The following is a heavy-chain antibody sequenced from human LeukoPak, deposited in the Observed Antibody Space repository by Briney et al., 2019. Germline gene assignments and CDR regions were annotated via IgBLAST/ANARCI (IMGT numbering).Heavy chain of an antibody. V-gene: IGHV4-59*11. CDR1: GGFISSHY. CDR2: IFDSRTT. D-gene: IGHD3-10*01. CDR3: SRDAYSYGSGSPGGGYYYYYMDV. J-gene: IGHJ6*03. Sequence: SQTLSLTRTVSGGFISSHYWSCVRQPPRKGLEWIGYIFDSRTTNTNPSLKSRATMSVDTSKNQFSLKVSSVTAADTAVYYCSRDAYSYGSGSPGGGYYYYYMDVWGKGTTVIVSS.